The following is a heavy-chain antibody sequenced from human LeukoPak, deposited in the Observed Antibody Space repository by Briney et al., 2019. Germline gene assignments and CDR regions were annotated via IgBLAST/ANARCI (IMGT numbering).Heavy chain of an antibody. CDR1: GFTFDDYG. Sequence: GGSLRLSCAASGFTFDDYGMSWVRQAPGKGLEWVSGINWNGGSTGYADSVRGRFTIPRDNAKTSLYLQMNRLRAEDTALYYCARAPYIAAAGTPDYWGQGTLVTVSS. D-gene: IGHD6-13*01. CDR3: ARAPYIAAAGTPDY. J-gene: IGHJ4*02. V-gene: IGHV3-20*04. CDR2: INWNGGST.